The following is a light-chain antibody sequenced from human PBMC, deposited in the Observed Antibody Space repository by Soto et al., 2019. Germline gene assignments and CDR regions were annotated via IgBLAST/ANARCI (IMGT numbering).Light chain of an antibody. V-gene: IGLV2-8*01. CDR2: EVS. CDR1: SSDVGAYNY. Sequence: QSVLTQPPSASGSPGQSVTISCTGTSSDVGAYNYLSWYQQHPGKAPKLMIYEVSKRPSGVPDRFSGSKSGNPASLTVSGLQAEDEADYYCSSYAGSNNYVFGTGTKVTVL. J-gene: IGLJ1*01. CDR3: SSYAGSNNYV.